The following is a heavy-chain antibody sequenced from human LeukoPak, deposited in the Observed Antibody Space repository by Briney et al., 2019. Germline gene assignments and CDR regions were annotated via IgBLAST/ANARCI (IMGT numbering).Heavy chain of an antibody. CDR1: GYTFTSYG. V-gene: IGHV1-18*01. CDR3: TRTVLDCKNGVCYDY. J-gene: IGHJ4*02. Sequence: ASVKVSCKASGYTFTSYGISWVRQAPGQGLEWMGWISPYNDNTYCAQKLQGRVTVTTDTSTSTAYLELRSLRSDDTAVYYCTRTVLDCKNGVCYDYWGQGTLVTVSS. D-gene: IGHD2-8*01. CDR2: ISPYNDNT.